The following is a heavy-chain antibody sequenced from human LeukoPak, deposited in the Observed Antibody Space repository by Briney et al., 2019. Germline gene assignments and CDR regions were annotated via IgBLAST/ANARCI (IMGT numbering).Heavy chain of an antibody. CDR2: IKQDGSEK. Sequence: GGSLRLSCAASTFTFSNYWMSWVRQAPGKGLEWVANIKQDGSEKYYVDSVKGRFTISRDNAKTSLYLQMNSLRAEDTAVYYCARDVLAAGATGTFDIWGQGTMVTVSS. CDR3: ARDVLAAGATGTFDI. V-gene: IGHV3-7*03. D-gene: IGHD1-14*01. CDR1: TFTFSNYW. J-gene: IGHJ3*02.